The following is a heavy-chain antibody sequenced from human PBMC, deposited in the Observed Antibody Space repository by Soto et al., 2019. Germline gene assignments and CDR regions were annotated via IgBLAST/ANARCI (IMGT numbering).Heavy chain of an antibody. Sequence: QVQLVQSGAEVKKPGASVKVSCKASGYTFTNYDIIWVRQAPGQGLEWMGWISTYNGNTNYAQKLQGRVTINTDTSTSTAYRELRSLRSDDTAVYYGARGVLVAGTRWWFEPWGQGTLVTVSS. V-gene: IGHV1-18*01. CDR1: GYTFTNYD. CDR3: ARGVLVAGTRWWFEP. D-gene: IGHD2-15*01. CDR2: ISTYNGNT. J-gene: IGHJ5*02.